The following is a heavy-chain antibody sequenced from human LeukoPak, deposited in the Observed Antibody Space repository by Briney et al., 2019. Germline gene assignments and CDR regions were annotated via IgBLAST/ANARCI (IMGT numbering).Heavy chain of an antibody. V-gene: IGHV3-21*01. Sequence: PGGSLRLSCAASGFTFSTYTMNWVRQAPGEGLEWVSSISSSSTYIYYADSVKGRLTISRDNAKNSLYLHMNSLRAEDTAVYYCASDIAAPGYFDYWGQGTLVTVSS. D-gene: IGHD6-13*01. J-gene: IGHJ4*02. CDR2: ISSSSTYI. CDR3: ASDIAAPGYFDY. CDR1: GFTFSTYT.